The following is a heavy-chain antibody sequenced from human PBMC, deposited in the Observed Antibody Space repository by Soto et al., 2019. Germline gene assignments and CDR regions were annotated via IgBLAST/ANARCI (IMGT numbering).Heavy chain of an antibody. CDR2: IIPIFGTA. J-gene: IGHJ4*02. CDR1: GGTFSSYA. D-gene: IGHD6-19*01. V-gene: IGHV1-69*13. Sequence: SVKVSCKASGGTFSSYAISWVRQAPGQGLEWMGGIIPIFGTANYAQKFQGRVTITADESTSTAYMELRSLRSDDTAVYYCARDLYSSGPIDYWGQGTLVTVSS. CDR3: ARDLYSSGPIDY.